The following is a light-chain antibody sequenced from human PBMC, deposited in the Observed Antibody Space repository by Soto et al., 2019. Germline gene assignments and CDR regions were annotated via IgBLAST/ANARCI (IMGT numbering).Light chain of an antibody. V-gene: IGLV1-40*01. J-gene: IGLJ2*01. CDR3: QSYDSSLRVYVV. CDR2: GNN. Sequence: QSVLTQPPSVSGARGRTITISCTGSSAKIGAGYDVHWYQQFPGTAPKLLIHGNNDRPSGVSDRFSASKSGTSASLAITGLQAEDEADYYCQSYDSSLRVYVVFGGGTNFTVL. CDR1: SAKIGAGYD.